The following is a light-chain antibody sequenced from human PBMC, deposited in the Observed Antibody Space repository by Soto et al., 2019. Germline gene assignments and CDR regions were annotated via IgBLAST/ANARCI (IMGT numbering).Light chain of an antibody. J-gene: IGKJ1*01. Sequence: EIVMTQSPATLSVSPGERATLSCRASQSVSTNLAWYQQKPGQGPRLLIFGASTRAIGIPARFSGSGSETEFTLTISSLQAEDSAVYFCQQYNNWPTWTFGQGTKVDIK. CDR1: QSVSTN. CDR2: GAS. CDR3: QQYNNWPTWT. V-gene: IGKV3-15*01.